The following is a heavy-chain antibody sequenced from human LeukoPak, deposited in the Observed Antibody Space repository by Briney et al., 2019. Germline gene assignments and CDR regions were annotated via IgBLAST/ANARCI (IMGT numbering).Heavy chain of an antibody. D-gene: IGHD3-10*01. Sequence: SETLSLTYAVSGFSISSYYWSWIRPPSGKGLEWIGYIYNSASTNYNPSLKSRVTMSVDSSKNQFSLKLTSVTAADTAVYYCARNTSYMLRGVNGVLDWLDPWAQGTLVTVSS. CDR1: GFSISSYY. CDR3: ARNTSYMLRGVNGVLDWLDP. CDR2: IYNSAST. J-gene: IGHJ5*02. V-gene: IGHV4-59*01.